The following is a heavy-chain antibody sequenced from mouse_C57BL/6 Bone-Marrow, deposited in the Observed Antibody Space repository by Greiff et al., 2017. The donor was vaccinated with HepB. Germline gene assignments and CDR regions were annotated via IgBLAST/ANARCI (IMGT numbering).Heavy chain of an antibody. CDR2: IYPGDGDT. Sequence: VKLQESGPELVKPGASVKISCKASGYAFSSSWMNWVKQRPGKGLEWIGRIYPGDGDTNYNGKFKGKATLTADKSSSTAYMQLSSLTSEDSAVYFCARPGSNDGPDYAMDYWGQGTSVTVSS. CDR3: ARPGSNDGPDYAMDY. J-gene: IGHJ4*01. V-gene: IGHV1-82*01. CDR1: GYAFSSSW. D-gene: IGHD2-12*01.